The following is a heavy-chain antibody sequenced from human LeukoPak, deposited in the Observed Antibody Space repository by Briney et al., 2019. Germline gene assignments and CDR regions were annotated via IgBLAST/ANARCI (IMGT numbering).Heavy chain of an antibody. CDR1: GGSVSGYY. D-gene: IGHD2-2*01. J-gene: IGHJ3*02. Sequence: SETLSLTCTVSGGSVSGYYWSWIRQPPGEGLEWIGYIYYSGSTNYNPSLKSRVTMSVDTSKNQFSLMLSSVAAADTAVYYCARQSAGAKYQLLFAFDIWGQGTKVTVSS. V-gene: IGHV4-59*08. CDR3: ARQSAGAKYQLLFAFDI. CDR2: IYYSGST.